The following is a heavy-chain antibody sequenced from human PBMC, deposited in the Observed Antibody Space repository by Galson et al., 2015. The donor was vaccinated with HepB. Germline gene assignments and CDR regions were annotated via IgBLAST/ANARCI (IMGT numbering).Heavy chain of an antibody. CDR3: ARGGGSYDSSGYWRD. D-gene: IGHD3-22*01. Sequence: SLRLSCAASGFTFSSYWMSWVRQAPGKGLEWVANIKQDGSEKYYVDSVKGRFTISRDNAKNSLYLQMNSLRAEDTAVYYCARGGGSYDSSGYWRDWGQGTLVTVSS. CDR2: IKQDGSEK. CDR1: GFTFSSYW. J-gene: IGHJ4*02. V-gene: IGHV3-7*03.